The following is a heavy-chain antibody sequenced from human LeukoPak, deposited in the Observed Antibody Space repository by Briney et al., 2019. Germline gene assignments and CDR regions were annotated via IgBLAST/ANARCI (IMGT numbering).Heavy chain of an antibody. V-gene: IGHV3-33*01. CDR2: IWYDGSNK. Sequence: GRSLRLSCAASGFTFSSYGMHWVRQAPRKGLEWVAVIWYDGSNKYYADSVKGRFTISRDNSKNTLYLQMNSLRAEDTAVYYCARDLRDSSSWYPGYWGQGTLVTVSS. CDR3: ARDLRDSSSWYPGY. CDR1: GFTFSSYG. D-gene: IGHD6-13*01. J-gene: IGHJ4*02.